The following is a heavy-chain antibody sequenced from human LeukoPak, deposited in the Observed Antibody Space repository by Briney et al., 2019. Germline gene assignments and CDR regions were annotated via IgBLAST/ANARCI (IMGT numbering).Heavy chain of an antibody. Sequence: ASVKVSRKASGYTFTGYYMHWVRQAPGHGLEWMGWINPNSGGTNYAQKFQGRVTMTSGTSISTAYMELSRLRSDDTAVYYCARDYGDDWGRGTMVAVAS. J-gene: IGHJ4*02. D-gene: IGHD4-17*01. CDR1: GYTFTGYY. CDR2: INPNSGGT. V-gene: IGHV1-2*02. CDR3: ARDYGDD.